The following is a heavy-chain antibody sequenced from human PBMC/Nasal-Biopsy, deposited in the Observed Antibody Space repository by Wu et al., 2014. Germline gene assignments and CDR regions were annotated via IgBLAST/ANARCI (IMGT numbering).Heavy chain of an antibody. D-gene: IGHD5-24*01. V-gene: IGHV4-61*01. CDR1: SGSISRPQRLLL. CDR2: IYQSGIT. J-gene: IGHJ6*03. Sequence: TLSLTCTVSSGSISRPQRLLLLDLGPADPPGKALEWIGYIYQSGITKYNPSLESRVDMSIDTSRKRFSLNLMSATSDDTGVYFCARAWALQGDRRQSQFYHYYMDVWGEGSTVIVSS. CDR3: ARAWALQGDRRQSQFYHYYMDV.